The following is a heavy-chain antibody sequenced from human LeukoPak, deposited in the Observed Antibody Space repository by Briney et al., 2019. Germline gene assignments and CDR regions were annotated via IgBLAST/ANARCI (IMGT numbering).Heavy chain of an antibody. D-gene: IGHD2-2*01. Sequence: SETLSLTCAVSGGSISSGGYSWSWIRQPPGKGPEWIGYIYYSGSTYYNPSLKSRVTISVDTSKNQFSLKLSSVTAADTAVYYCARDKCSSTSCYAVYYFDYWGQGTLVTVSS. V-gene: IGHV4-30-4*07. CDR1: GGSISSGGYS. CDR3: ARDKCSSTSCYAVYYFDY. CDR2: IYYSGST. J-gene: IGHJ4*02.